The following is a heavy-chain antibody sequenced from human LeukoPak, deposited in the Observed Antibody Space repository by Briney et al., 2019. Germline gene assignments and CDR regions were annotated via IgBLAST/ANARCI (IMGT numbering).Heavy chain of an antibody. CDR2: IWYDGSNK. J-gene: IGHJ6*03. CDR3: ARGSTRDYYYYMDV. D-gene: IGHD1-26*01. CDR1: GFTFSSYA. V-gene: IGHV3-30*04. Sequence: GRSLRLSCAASGFTFSSYAMHWVRQAPGKGLEWVAVIWYDGSNKYYADSVKGRFTISRDNSKNTLYLQMNSLRAEDTAVYYCARGSTRDYYYYMDVWGKGTTVTVSS.